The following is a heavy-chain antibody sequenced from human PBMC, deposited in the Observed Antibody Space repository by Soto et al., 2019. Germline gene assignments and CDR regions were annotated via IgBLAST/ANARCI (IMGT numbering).Heavy chain of an antibody. CDR2: INPSGGST. CDR3: ARDPYYYHRSRHAY. CDR1: GYTFTSYY. V-gene: IGHV1-46*01. Sequence: ASVKVSCKASGYTFTSYYMHWVRQAPGQGLEWMGIINPSGGSTSYAQKFQGRVTITADKSTSTAYMELSSLRSEDTAVYYCARDPYYYHRSRHAYWGQGTLVTVSS. D-gene: IGHD3-22*01. J-gene: IGHJ1*01.